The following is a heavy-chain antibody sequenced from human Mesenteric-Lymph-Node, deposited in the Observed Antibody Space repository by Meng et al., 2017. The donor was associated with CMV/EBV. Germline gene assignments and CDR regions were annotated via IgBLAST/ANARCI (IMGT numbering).Heavy chain of an antibody. D-gene: IGHD3-3*01. J-gene: IGHJ4*02. Sequence: GESLKISCAASGFSFSYYWMTWIRQAPGKGLEWVGNIRQDGNEANYVDSVKGRFTISRDNAKNSLYLQMNSLRADDTAVYYCAKILEDFDYWGQGALVTVSS. V-gene: IGHV3-7*01. CDR1: GFSFSYYW. CDR2: IRQDGNEA. CDR3: AKILEDFDY.